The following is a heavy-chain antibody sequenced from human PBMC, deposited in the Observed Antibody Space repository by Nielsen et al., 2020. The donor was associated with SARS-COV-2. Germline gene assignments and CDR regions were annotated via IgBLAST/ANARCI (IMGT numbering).Heavy chain of an antibody. V-gene: IGHV3-7*02. CDR3: ARVPHYDFWSGLLGYYGMDV. J-gene: IGHJ6*02. CDR2: IKQDGSEK. D-gene: IGHD3-3*01. CDR1: GFTFSSYW. Sequence: GSLKISCAASGFTFSSYWMSWVRQAPGKGLEWVANIKQDGSEKYYADSVKGRFTISRDNSKNTLYLQMNSLRAEDTAVYYCARVPHYDFWSGLLGYYGMDVWGQGTTVTVSS.